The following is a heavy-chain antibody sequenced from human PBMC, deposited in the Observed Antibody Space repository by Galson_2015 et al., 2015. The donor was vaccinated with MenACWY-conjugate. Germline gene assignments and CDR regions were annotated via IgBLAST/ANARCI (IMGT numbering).Heavy chain of an antibody. CDR3: IREVCTGTSCRDY. CDR2: IRSKTDGGTA. V-gene: IGHV3-15*07. Sequence: SLRLSCAASGFTFSNAWLNWVRQAPGKGLEWVGRIRSKTDGGTADYAAPVKGRFTMSRDDSKNTLFLQMSGLKTEDTAVYYCIREVCTGTSCRDYWGQGTLVTVSS. CDR1: GFTFSNAW. D-gene: IGHD2-2*01. J-gene: IGHJ4*02.